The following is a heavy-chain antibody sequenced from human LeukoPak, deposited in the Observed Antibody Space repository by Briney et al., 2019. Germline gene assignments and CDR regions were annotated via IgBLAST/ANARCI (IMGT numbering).Heavy chain of an antibody. CDR1: GDSISSYY. CDR2: LYYSGST. J-gene: IGHJ4*02. Sequence: PSETLSLTCSVSGDSISSYYWSWIRQPPGKGLEWIGYLYYSGSTDYNPSLKSRVTISIDTYKSQFSLKLNSVPPADPAVYYCASFGGGWGGFWGQGTLVTVSS. CDR3: ASFGGGWGGF. V-gene: IGHV4-59*08. D-gene: IGHD3-16*01.